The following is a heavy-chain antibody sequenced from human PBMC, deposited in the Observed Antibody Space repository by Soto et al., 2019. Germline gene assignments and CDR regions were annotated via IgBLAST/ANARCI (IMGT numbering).Heavy chain of an antibody. D-gene: IGHD1-26*01. CDR2: IIPVLGVE. CDR3: ARALSGSLWTHAFDY. J-gene: IGHJ4*02. CDR1: GGTFSSYI. V-gene: IGHV1-69*02. Sequence: GASVKVSCKASGGTFSSYIVSWVRQAPGQGLEWMGRIIPVLGVEYYAQKFQGRVTMATDTSTSTAYMELRSLRSDDTAVYYCARALSGSLWTHAFDYWVQGTLVTVCS.